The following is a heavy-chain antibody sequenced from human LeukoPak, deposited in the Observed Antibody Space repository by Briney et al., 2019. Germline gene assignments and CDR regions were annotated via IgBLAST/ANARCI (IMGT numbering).Heavy chain of an antibody. V-gene: IGHV1-69*05. CDR2: IIPIFGTA. J-gene: IGHJ4*02. CDR3: ARYSSGYYSHFDY. D-gene: IGHD3-22*01. CDR1: GGTFSSYA. Sequence: GASVKVSCKASGGTFSSYAISWVRQAPGQGLEWMGEIIPIFGTANYAQKFQGRVTITTDESTSTAYMELNSLRSEDTAVYYCARYSSGYYSHFDYWGQGTLVTVSS.